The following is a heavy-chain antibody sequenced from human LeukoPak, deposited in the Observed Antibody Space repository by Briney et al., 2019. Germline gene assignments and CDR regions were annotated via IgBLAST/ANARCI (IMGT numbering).Heavy chain of an antibody. CDR1: GGSISSYY. Sequence: SETLSLTCTVSGGSISSYYWSWIRQPPGKGLEWIGYIYYSGSTNYNPSLKSRVTISVDTSKNQFSLKLSSVTAADTAVYYCARSFTVVRGVYYFDYWGQGTLVTVSS. D-gene: IGHD3-10*01. V-gene: IGHV4-59*01. J-gene: IGHJ4*02. CDR3: ARSFTVVRGVYYFDY. CDR2: IYYSGST.